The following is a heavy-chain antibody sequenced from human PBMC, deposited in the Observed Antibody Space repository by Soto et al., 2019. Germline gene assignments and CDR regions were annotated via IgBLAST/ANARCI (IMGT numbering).Heavy chain of an antibody. CDR1: GFTFSRNA. D-gene: IGHD3-10*01. CDR3: ARASGESYPGSRVFDS. CDR2: ITNTGGDT. V-gene: IGHV3-23*01. J-gene: IGHJ4*02. Sequence: PGGSLRLSCAASGFTFSRNAMSWVRQAPGKGLEWVSVITNTGGDTLYADSVKGRFTISRDNSKNTLYLQMNSLRAEDTAIYYCARASGESYPGSRVFDSWGQGTRVTVSS.